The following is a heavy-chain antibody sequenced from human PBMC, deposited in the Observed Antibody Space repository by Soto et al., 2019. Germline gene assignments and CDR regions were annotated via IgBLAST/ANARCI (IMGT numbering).Heavy chain of an antibody. J-gene: IGHJ6*02. CDR3: ARNMDYYYGRGSGNGHGV. Sequence: QVQLVQSGAEVKEPGDSVRVSCEASGYTFTAYHIHWVRQAPGQGLEWMGWINPKFGDTTYAQDFQGRVSMTRDMSISTVYMELSSLTSDATAIYYCARNMDYYYGRGSGNGHGVWGQGTTVTVFS. CDR1: GYTFTAYH. D-gene: IGHD3-10*02. V-gene: IGHV1-2*02. CDR2: INPKFGDT.